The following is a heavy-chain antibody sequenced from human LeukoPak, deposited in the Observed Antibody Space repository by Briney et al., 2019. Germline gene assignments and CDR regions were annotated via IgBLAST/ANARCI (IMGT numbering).Heavy chain of an antibody. CDR3: ARFGYYYDSSGYYYLDY. CDR1: GGSISSHY. J-gene: IGHJ4*02. D-gene: IGHD3-22*01. CDR2: IYYSGST. V-gene: IGHV4-59*11. Sequence: PSETLSLTCTVSGGSISSHYWSWIRQPPGKGPEWIGYIYYSGSTNYNPSLKSRVTISVDTSKNQFSLKLSSVTAADTAVYYCARFGYYYDSSGYYYLDYWGQGTLVTVSS.